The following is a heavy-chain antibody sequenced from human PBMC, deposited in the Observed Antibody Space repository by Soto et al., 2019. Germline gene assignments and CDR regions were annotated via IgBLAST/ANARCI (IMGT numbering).Heavy chain of an antibody. V-gene: IGHV5-51*01. CDR3: ARRLEYSSSYYFDY. CDR1: GYSFTSYW. J-gene: IGHJ4*02. D-gene: IGHD6-6*01. CDR2: IYPGDCDT. Sequence: GESLKISCKGSGYSFTSYWLGWVRQMPGKGLEWMGSIYPGDCDTRYSPSFQGQVTITADKSSSTAYLQWSSLNASDTAMYYCARRLEYSSSYYFDYWGQGTLVTVSS.